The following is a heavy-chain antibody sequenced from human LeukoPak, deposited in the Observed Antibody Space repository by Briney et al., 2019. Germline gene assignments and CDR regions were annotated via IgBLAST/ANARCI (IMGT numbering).Heavy chain of an antibody. V-gene: IGHV3-21*01. CDR1: GFTFSSYT. CDR3: ARALTTLTYEGY. J-gene: IGHJ4*02. CDR2: ISGSNSYI. Sequence: GGSLRLSCVVSGFTFSSYTMHWIRQAPGKGLEWVSSISGSNSYIFYADSVKGRFTVSRDNAKDSLYLQMNSLRAEDTAVYYCARALTTLTYEGYWGQGTLVTVSS. D-gene: IGHD1-1*01.